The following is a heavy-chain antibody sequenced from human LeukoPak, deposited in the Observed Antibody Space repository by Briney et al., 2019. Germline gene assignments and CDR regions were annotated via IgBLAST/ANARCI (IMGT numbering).Heavy chain of an antibody. V-gene: IGHV2-70*11. J-gene: IGHJ4*02. CDR1: GFSLRTSGMC. CDR2: IDWDDDK. Sequence: ESGPALVKPTQTLTLTCTFSGFSLRTSGMCVNWIRQPPGKALEWLARIDWDDDKYYSTSLKTRLTISKDTSKNQVVLTMTNTDPVDTATYYCARKNSGSYFDYWGQGTLVTVSS. D-gene: IGHD1-26*01. CDR3: ARKNSGSYFDY.